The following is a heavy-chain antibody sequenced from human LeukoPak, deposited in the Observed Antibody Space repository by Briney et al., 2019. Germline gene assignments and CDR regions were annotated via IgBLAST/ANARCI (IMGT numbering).Heavy chain of an antibody. D-gene: IGHD2-8*01. Sequence: GGSLRLSCAASGFTFSSYAMHWVRQAPGKGLEWVAVISYDGSNKYYADSVKGRFTISRDNSKNTLYLQMNSLRAEDTAVYYRAPRGANGVYGMDVWGQGTTVTVSS. CDR3: APRGANGVYGMDV. J-gene: IGHJ6*02. CDR2: ISYDGSNK. V-gene: IGHV3-30-3*01. CDR1: GFTFSSYA.